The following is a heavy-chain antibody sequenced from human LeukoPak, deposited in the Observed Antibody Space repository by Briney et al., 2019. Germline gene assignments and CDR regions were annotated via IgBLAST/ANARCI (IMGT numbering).Heavy chain of an antibody. V-gene: IGHV4-59*01. D-gene: IGHD7-27*01. CDR1: GCTISSYD. J-gene: IGHJ4*02. Sequence: SESLSLTCTASGCTISSYDWSWIRQPPGKGLEWMGFIYYGGTTNYNPSLKSRVTISVDTSKNQFSLKLSSVTAADTAVYYCAREGWGYYFDFWGQGTLVTVSS. CDR2: IYYGGTT. CDR3: AREGWGYYFDF.